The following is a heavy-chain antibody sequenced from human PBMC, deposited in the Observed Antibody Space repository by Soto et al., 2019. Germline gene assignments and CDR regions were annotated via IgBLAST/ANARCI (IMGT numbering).Heavy chain of an antibody. CDR3: ARRCSGGSCYSVGYYGMDV. J-gene: IGHJ6*02. V-gene: IGHV3-13*01. D-gene: IGHD2-15*01. CDR2: IGIAGDT. Sequence: PGGSLRLSCAASGFTFSSYDMHWVRQTTGKGLEWVSAIGIAGDTYYPGSVKGRFTISRENAKNSLYLQMNSLRAEDTAVYYCARRCSGGSCYSVGYYGMDVWGQGTTVTVSS. CDR1: GFTFSSYD.